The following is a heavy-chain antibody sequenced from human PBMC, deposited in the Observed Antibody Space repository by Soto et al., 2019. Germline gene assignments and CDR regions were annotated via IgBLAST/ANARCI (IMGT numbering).Heavy chain of an antibody. D-gene: IGHD4-4*01. V-gene: IGHV4-30-2*01. CDR1: GDSIIGSVYS. CDR3: ARDSRSTTTYGFDV. Sequence: QVQLQESGSGLVKPSQTLSLTCTVSGDSIIGSVYSWSWIRLPPGKGLEWIGYIYHSEPTNYNPAPHTSVTIPLARSKTQLSLELKSVTPPDAAVYYCARDSRSTTTYGFDVWGQGTTVTVSS. J-gene: IGHJ6*02. CDR2: IYHSEPT.